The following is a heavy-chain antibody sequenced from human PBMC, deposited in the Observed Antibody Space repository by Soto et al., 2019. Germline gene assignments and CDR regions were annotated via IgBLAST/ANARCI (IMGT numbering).Heavy chain of an antibody. CDR1: GGSFSGYY. CDR2: INHSGST. Sequence: SETLSLTCAVYGGSFSGYYWTWIRQPPGTGLEWIGEINHSGSTNYNPSLKSRVTISVDTSKNQFSLKLTPVTAADTAVYYCARDKITGIFDYWGQGTLVTVSS. V-gene: IGHV4-34*01. D-gene: IGHD2-8*02. CDR3: ARDKITGIFDY. J-gene: IGHJ4*02.